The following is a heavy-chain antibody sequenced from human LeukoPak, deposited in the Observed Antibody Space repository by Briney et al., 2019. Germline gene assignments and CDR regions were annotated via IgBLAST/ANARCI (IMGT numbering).Heavy chain of an antibody. CDR2: IRYDGSNK. CDR1: GFTFSSYG. CDR3: AKDRRGYSYGPFDY. V-gene: IGHV3-30*02. D-gene: IGHD5-18*01. Sequence: GGSLRLSCAASGFTFSSYGMHWVRQAPGKGLEWVAFIRYDGSNKYYADSVKGRFTISRDNSKNTLYLQMNSLRAEDTALYYCAKDRRGYSYGPFDYWGQGTLVTVSS. J-gene: IGHJ4*02.